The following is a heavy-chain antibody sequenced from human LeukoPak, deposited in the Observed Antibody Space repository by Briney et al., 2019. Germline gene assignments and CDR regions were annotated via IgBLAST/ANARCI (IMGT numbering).Heavy chain of an antibody. V-gene: IGHV1-18*01. CDR2: ICAYNGNT. CDR3: ARDCGGDCYSFALVFDY. Sequence: ASVKVSCKASGYTSTRSDTNWARQATGQGLEWMGWICAYNGNTNYAQTLQGRVTMTTDTSTSTAYMELRSLRSDDTAVYYCARDCGGDCYSFALVFDYWGQGTLVTVSS. J-gene: IGHJ4*02. CDR1: GYTSTRSD. D-gene: IGHD2-21*02.